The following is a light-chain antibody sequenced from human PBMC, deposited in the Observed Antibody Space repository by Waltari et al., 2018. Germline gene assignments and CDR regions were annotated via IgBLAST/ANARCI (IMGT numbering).Light chain of an antibody. V-gene: IGLV1-40*01. CDR3: QCYDSSLSGSV. J-gene: IGLJ3*02. Sequence: QSVLTQPPSVSGAPGQRVTISCTGSSSNIGAGYAVHWYQQLPGTAPKLLLYGNTNRPSGVPDRFSGSKSGTSASLAITGLQAEDEADYYCQCYDSSLSGSVFGGGTKLTVL. CDR2: GNT. CDR1: SSNIGAGYA.